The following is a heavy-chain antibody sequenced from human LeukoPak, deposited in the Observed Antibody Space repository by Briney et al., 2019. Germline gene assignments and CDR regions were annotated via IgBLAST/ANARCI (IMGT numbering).Heavy chain of an antibody. CDR2: ISSSSSYI. V-gene: IGHV3-21*04. Sequence: GGSLRLSCAASGFTFSSYSMKWVRQAPGKGLEWVSSISSSSSYIYSADSVKGRFTISRDNAKNSLYLQMNSLRAEDTAVYYCAKVILVDSSGWILDYYYYYGMDVWGQGTTVTVSS. D-gene: IGHD6-19*01. J-gene: IGHJ6*02. CDR3: AKVILVDSSGWILDYYYYYGMDV. CDR1: GFTFSSYS.